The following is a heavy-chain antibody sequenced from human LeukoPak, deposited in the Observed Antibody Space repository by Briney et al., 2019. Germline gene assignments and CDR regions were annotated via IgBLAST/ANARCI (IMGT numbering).Heavy chain of an antibody. CDR3: ARDPRFCRSTTCHVPDGFDI. CDR2: IWYDGSKK. J-gene: IGHJ3*02. Sequence: GGSLRLSCAASGFXFRSYGIHWVRQAPGKGLEWVAVIWYDGSKKYYADSVKGRFTISRDNSKNTLYLEMNSLRSDDTAVYYCARDPRFCRSTTCHVPDGFDIWGQGTMVTVSS. CDR1: GFXFRSYG. V-gene: IGHV3-33*01. D-gene: IGHD2-2*01.